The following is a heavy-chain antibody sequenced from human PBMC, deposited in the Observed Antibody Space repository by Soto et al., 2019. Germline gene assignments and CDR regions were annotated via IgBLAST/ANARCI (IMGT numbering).Heavy chain of an antibody. J-gene: IGHJ4*02. CDR3: AKRIRYCSGASCSSGDTNFVY. CDR1: GVTFSSYA. Sequence: PGGSLRLSCAASGVTFSSYAMSWVRQAPGKGLEWVSAISGSGGSTYYADSVKGRFTISRDNAKNSLYLQMNSLRAEDTAVYYCAKRIRYCSGASCSSGDTNFVYWGQGTLVTVSS. V-gene: IGHV3-23*01. D-gene: IGHD2-15*01. CDR2: ISGSGGST.